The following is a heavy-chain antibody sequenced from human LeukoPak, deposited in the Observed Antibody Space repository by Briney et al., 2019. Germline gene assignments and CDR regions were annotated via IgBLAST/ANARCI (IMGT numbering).Heavy chain of an antibody. CDR1: GFTFSSYG. D-gene: IGHD6-6*01. J-gene: IGHJ6*02. CDR2: IWYDGSNK. CDR3: ARSMDYYGMDV. V-gene: IGHV3-33*01. Sequence: GRSLRLSCAASGFTFSSYGMHWVRQAPGKGLEWVAVIWYDGSNKYYADSVKGRFTISRDNSKTTLYLQMNSLRAEDTAVYYCARSMDYYGMDVWGQGTTVTVSS.